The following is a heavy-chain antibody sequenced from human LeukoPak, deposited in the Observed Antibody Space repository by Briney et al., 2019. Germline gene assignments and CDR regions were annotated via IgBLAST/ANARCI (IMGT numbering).Heavy chain of an antibody. CDR2: IYHSGST. J-gene: IGHJ5*02. CDR3: ARDLPLWFGELSP. V-gene: IGHV4-59*12. CDR1: GGSISSYY. D-gene: IGHD3-10*01. Sequence: SETLSLTCTVSGGSISSYYWSWIRQPPGKGLEWIGSIYHSGSTNYNPSLKSRVTISVDTSKNQFSLKLSSVTAADTAVYYCARDLPLWFGELSPWGQGTLVTVSS.